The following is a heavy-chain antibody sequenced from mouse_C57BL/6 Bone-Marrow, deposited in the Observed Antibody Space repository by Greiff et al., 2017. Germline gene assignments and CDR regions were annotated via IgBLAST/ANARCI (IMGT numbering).Heavy chain of an antibody. V-gene: IGHV1-80*01. J-gene: IGHJ2*01. D-gene: IGHD2-2*01. CDR2: IYPGDGDT. Sequence: QVQLQQSGAELVKPGASVKISCKASGYAFSSYWMNWVKQRPGKGLAWIGQIYPGDGDTNYNGKFKGKATLTADKSSSTAYMQLSSLTSEDSAVYFCAREGVSTMVTYYFDYWGQGTTLTVSS. CDR3: AREGVSTMVTYYFDY. CDR1: GYAFSSYW.